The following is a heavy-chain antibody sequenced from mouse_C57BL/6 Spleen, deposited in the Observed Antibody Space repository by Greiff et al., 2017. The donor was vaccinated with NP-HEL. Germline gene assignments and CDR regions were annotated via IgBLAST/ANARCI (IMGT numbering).Heavy chain of an antibody. D-gene: IGHD2-9*01. V-gene: IGHV5-9*01. CDR2: ISGGGGDT. CDR3: ARHETYYGYDPMDY. J-gene: IGHJ4*01. CDR1: GFTFSSYT. Sequence: EVKVEESGGGLVKPGGSLKLSCAASGFTFSSYTMSWVRQTPEKRLEWVATISGGGGDTYYPDSVKGRSTISRDNAKNTLYLQMSSLRSEDTALYYCARHETYYGYDPMDYWGQGTSVTVSS.